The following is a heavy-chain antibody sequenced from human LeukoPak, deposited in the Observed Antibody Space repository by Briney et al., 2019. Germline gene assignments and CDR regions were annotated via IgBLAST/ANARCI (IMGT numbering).Heavy chain of an antibody. J-gene: IGHJ4*02. D-gene: IGHD4-17*01. Sequence: GGSLRLSCAASGFTFSSYAMSWVRQAPGKGLDWVSAISGSGGSTYYADSVKGRFTISRDNSKNTLYLQMNSLRAEDTAVYYCAKAATVTLRPSPDYWGQGTLVTVSS. V-gene: IGHV3-23*01. CDR2: ISGSGGST. CDR3: AKAATVTLRPSPDY. CDR1: GFTFSSYA.